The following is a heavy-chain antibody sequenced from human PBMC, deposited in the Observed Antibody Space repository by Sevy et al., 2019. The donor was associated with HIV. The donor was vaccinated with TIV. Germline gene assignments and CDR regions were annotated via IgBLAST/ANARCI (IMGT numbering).Heavy chain of an antibody. V-gene: IGHV3-30*04. CDR2: ISYDGSNK. CDR1: GFTFSSYA. Sequence: GGSLRLSCAASGFTFSSYAMHWVRQAPGKGLEWVAVISYDGSNKYYEDSVKGRFTISRDNSKNTLYLQMNSLRAEDTAVYYCATLDYCSGGSCLFHPGSGVWGQGTLVTVSS. CDR3: ATLDYCSGGSCLFHPGSGV. D-gene: IGHD2-15*01. J-gene: IGHJ4*02.